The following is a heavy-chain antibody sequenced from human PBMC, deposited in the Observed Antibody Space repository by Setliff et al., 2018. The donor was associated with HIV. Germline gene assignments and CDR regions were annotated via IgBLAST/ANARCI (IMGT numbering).Heavy chain of an antibody. CDR2: IRYDGSNK. CDR3: ARVVGSGRNYYYYYMDV. V-gene: IGHV3-30*02. D-gene: IGHD2-15*01. CDR1: GFTFSSYS. J-gene: IGHJ6*03. Sequence: PGGSLRLSCAASGFTFSSYSMNWVRQAPGKGLEWVAFIRYDGSNKYYADSVKGRFTISRDNSKNTLYLQMNSLRAEDTAVYYCARVVGSGRNYYYYYMDVWGKGTTVTVSS.